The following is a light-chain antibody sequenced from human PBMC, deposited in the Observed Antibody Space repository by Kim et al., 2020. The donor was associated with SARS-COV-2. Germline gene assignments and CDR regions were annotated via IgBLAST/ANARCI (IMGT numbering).Light chain of an antibody. J-gene: IGLJ7*01. CDR1: RSNIGNNY. Sequence: QSVLTQPPSVSAAPGQKVTISCSGGRSNIGNNYVSWYQQFPGTAPKLLIYDNNKRPSGIPDRFSGSKSGTSATLGITGIQTGDEADYYCGTWDSSLSAVVFGGGTQLNVL. CDR2: DNN. CDR3: GTWDSSLSAVV. V-gene: IGLV1-51*01.